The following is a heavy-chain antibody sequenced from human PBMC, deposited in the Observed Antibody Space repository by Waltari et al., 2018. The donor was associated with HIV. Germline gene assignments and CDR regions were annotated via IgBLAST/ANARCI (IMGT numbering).Heavy chain of an antibody. CDR2: IRYDGSNK. V-gene: IGHV3-30*02. Sequence: IRYDGSNKYYADSVKGRFTISRDNSKNTLYLQMNSLRAEDTAVYYCAKDLSKSSSCPYFDYWGQGTLVTVSS. J-gene: IGHJ4*02. CDR3: AKDLSKSSSCPYFDY. D-gene: IGHD6-13*01.